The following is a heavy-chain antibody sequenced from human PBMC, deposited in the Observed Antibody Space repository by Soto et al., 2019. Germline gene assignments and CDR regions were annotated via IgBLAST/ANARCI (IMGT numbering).Heavy chain of an antibody. CDR2: IIPIFGTA. Sequence: SVKVSCKASGCTFSSYAISWVRQAPGQGLEWMGGIIPIFGTANYAQKFQGRVTITADESTSTAYMELSSLRSEDTAVYYCARGDGDGQFFDYWGQGTLVTVSS. V-gene: IGHV1-69*13. CDR1: GCTFSSYA. J-gene: IGHJ4*02. D-gene: IGHD3-3*01. CDR3: ARGDGDGQFFDY.